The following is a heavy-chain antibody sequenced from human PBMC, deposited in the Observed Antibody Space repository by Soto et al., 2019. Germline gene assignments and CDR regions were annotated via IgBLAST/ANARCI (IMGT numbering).Heavy chain of an antibody. CDR1: GGAISSYY. J-gene: IGHJ6*02. CDR3: ARGEDAFFYYGLDV. V-gene: IGHV4-4*07. CDR2: IYTSGST. Sequence: SATLSLTCTVSGGAISSYYWSWIRQPAGKGLEWIVRIYTSGSTNYNPSLKSRVTMSVDTSKNQFSLKLSSVTAADTAVYYCARGEDAFFYYGLDVWGQGITVTVSS.